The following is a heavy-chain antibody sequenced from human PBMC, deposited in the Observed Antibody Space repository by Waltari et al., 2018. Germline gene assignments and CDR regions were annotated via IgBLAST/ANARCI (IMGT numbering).Heavy chain of an antibody. CDR3: ARDPWYYGSGSQGWFDP. CDR2: IYYSGST. D-gene: IGHD3-10*01. CDR1: GGSISSHY. Sequence: QVQLQESGPGLVKPSETLSLTCTVSGGSISSHYWSWIRQPPGKGLEWIGYIYYSGSTNYNPSLNSRVTISVDTSKNQFSLKLSSVTAADTAVYYCARDPWYYGSGSQGWFDPWGQGTLVTVSS. J-gene: IGHJ5*02. V-gene: IGHV4-59*11.